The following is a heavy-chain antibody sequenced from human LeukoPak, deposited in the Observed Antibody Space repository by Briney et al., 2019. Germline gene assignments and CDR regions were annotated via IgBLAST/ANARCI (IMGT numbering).Heavy chain of an antibody. Sequence: PGRSLRLSCAASGFTFSSYGMHWVRQAPGKGLEWVAVIWYDGSNKYYADSVKGRFTISRDNSKSTMFLQMNSLSAEDTAVYFCAKAVGACSGSTCFTWDYWGQGSLVTVSS. CDR3: AKAVGACSGSTCFTWDY. CDR1: GFTFSSYG. D-gene: IGHD2-2*02. J-gene: IGHJ4*02. CDR2: IWYDGSNK. V-gene: IGHV3-33*06.